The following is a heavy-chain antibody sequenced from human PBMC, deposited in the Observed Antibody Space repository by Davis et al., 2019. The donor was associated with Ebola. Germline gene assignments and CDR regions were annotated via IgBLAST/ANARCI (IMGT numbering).Heavy chain of an antibody. CDR1: GLTFSSYW. CDR2: IKQDGSEK. D-gene: IGHD6-19*01. J-gene: IGHJ4*02. V-gene: IGHV3-7*01. CDR3: ARDLRIAVAPVGY. Sequence: GGSLRLSCAASGLTFSSYWMSWVRQAPGKGLEWVANIKQDGSEKYYVDSVKGRFTISRDNAKNSLYLQMNSLRAEDTAVYYCARDLRIAVAPVGYWGQGTLVTVSS.